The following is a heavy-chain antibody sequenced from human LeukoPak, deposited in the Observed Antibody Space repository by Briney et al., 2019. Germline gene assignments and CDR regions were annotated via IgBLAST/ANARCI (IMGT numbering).Heavy chain of an antibody. CDR2: INPSSGGT. CDR1: GYIFTGYY. Sequence: ASVKVSCKASGYIFTGYYMHWVRQAPGQGLEWLGWINPSSGGTNYAQKFQGRVTMTRDTSISTAYMELSRLRSDDTAVYYCARSGYYYDSSGYYNHWGQGTLVTVSS. D-gene: IGHD3-22*01. J-gene: IGHJ5*02. V-gene: IGHV1-2*02. CDR3: ARSGYYYDSSGYYNH.